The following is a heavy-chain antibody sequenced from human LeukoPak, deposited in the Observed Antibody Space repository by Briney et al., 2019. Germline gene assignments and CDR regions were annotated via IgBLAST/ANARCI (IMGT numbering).Heavy chain of an antibody. J-gene: IGHJ5*02. CDR2: ISYDGSNK. Sequence: GGSLRLSCAASGFTFSIYAMHGVRQAPGKGLEWVGVISYDGSNKYYADSVKGRFTISRDNSKNTLYLQMNSLRAEDTAVYYCARDWGNYYDSSGYYYLNWFDPRGQGTLVTVSS. D-gene: IGHD3-22*01. CDR1: GFTFSIYA. CDR3: ARDWGNYYDSSGYYYLNWFDP. V-gene: IGHV3-30-3*01.